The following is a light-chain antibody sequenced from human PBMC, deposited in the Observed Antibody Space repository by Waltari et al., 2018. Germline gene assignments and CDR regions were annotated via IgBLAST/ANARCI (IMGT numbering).Light chain of an antibody. CDR1: QGISSY. J-gene: IGKJ5*01. CDR3: QQFNTYPLT. V-gene: IGKV1-9*01. CDR2: AAF. Sequence: IQLTQSPSSLSASVGDGVPITCRASQGISSYLAWYQQKPGKAPNLLIYAAFTLQSGVPSRFSGSGSGTDFTLTISSLQPEDFATYYCQQFNTYPLTFGQGTRLEIK.